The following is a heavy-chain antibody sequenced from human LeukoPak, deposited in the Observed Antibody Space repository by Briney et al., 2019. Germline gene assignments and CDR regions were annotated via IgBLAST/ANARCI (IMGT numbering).Heavy chain of an antibody. J-gene: IGHJ4*02. CDR3: AKTSSGWPLGYFDY. CDR2: ISGSGGST. V-gene: IGHV3-23*01. Sequence: PGGSLRLSCAASGFTFSSYAMSWVRQAPGKGLEWVSAISGSGGSTYYADSMKGRFTISRDNSKNTLYLQMNSLRAEDTAVYYCAKTSSGWPLGYFDYWGQGTLVTVSS. D-gene: IGHD6-19*01. CDR1: GFTFSSYA.